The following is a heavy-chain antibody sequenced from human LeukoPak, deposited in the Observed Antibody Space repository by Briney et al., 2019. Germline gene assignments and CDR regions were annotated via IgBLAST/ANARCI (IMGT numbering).Heavy chain of an antibody. V-gene: IGHV4-59*12. CDR3: ARGRFHDWFDP. CDR2: IYYSGST. D-gene: IGHD3-10*01. CDR1: GGSISSYY. J-gene: IGHJ5*02. Sequence: SETLSLTCTVSGGSISSYYWSWIRQPPGKGLEWIGYIYYSGSTNYNPSLKSRVTISVDTSKNQFSLKLSSVTAADTAVYYCARGRFHDWFDPWGQGTLVTVSS.